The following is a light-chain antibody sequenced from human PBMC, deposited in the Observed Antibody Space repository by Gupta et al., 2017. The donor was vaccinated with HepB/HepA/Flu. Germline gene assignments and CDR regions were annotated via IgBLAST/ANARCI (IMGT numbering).Light chain of an antibody. Sequence: DIGLTQSPPSLPVTPGEPASISCRSSQSLLHSNGYNYLDWYLQKPGQSPQLLIYLGSNRASGVPDRFSGSGSGTDFTLKISRVEAEDVGVYYCMQALQTPFTFGPGTKVDIK. J-gene: IGKJ3*01. CDR1: QSLLHSNGYNY. V-gene: IGKV2-28*01. CDR2: LGS. CDR3: MQALQTPFT.